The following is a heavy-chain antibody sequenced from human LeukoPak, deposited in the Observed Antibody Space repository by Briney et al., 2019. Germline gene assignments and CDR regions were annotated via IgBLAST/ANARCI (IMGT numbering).Heavy chain of an antibody. D-gene: IGHD6-13*01. CDR3: ARTGILKGIAAANDAFDI. J-gene: IGHJ3*02. Sequence: ASVKVSCKVSGYTLTELSMHWVRQAPGQGLEWMGGIIPIFGTANYAQKFQGRVTITADESTSTAYMELSSLRSEDTAVYYCARTGILKGIAAANDAFDIWGQGTMVTVSS. V-gene: IGHV1-69*13. CDR2: IIPIFGTA. CDR1: GYTLTELS.